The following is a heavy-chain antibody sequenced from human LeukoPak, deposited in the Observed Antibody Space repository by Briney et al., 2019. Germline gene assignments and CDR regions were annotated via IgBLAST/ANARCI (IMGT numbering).Heavy chain of an antibody. CDR1: XYTFXXXY. J-gene: IGHJ4*02. CDR2: INPNSGGT. Sequence: VXCKXXXYTFXXXYMHWVRQAPGQGLEWMGWINPNSGGTNYAQKFQGRVTMTRDTSISTAYMELSRLRSDDTAVYYCAIMYSGSSTFDYWGQGTLVTVSS. CDR3: AIMYSGSSTFDY. V-gene: IGHV1-2*02. D-gene: IGHD1-26*01.